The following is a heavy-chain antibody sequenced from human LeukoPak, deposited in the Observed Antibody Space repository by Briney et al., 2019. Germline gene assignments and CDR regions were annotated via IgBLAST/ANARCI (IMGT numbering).Heavy chain of an antibody. CDR1: GFAFSSYS. CDR3: GKGGIHGDSGDY. Sequence: PGGSLRLSCAASGFAFSSYSMTWVRQAPGKGLEWLSSFTSRSRSIYYADSVKGRFTISRDNSRATLFLQMNSLRAEDTAVYYCGKGGIHGDSGDYWGQGTPVSVSS. CDR2: FTSRSRSI. J-gene: IGHJ4*02. D-gene: IGHD4-17*01. V-gene: IGHV3-23*01.